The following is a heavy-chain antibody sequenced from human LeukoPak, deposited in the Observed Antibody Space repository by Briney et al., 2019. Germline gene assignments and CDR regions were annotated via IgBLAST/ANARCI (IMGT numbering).Heavy chain of an antibody. J-gene: IGHJ4*02. CDR2: IYHSGST. CDR1: GGSISSGGYS. V-gene: IGHV4-30-2*01. D-gene: IGHD3-10*01. Sequence: SQTLSLTCAVSGGSISSGGYSWSWIRQPPGEGLEWIGYIYHSGSTYYNPSLKSRVTISVDRSKNQFSLKLSSVTAADTAVYYCARAPHYGSGSYLDYWGQGTLVTVSS. CDR3: ARAPHYGSGSYLDY.